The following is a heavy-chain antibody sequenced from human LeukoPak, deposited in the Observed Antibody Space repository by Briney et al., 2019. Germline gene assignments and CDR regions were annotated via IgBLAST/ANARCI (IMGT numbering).Heavy chain of an antibody. CDR1: GGSISSYY. CDR3: ARDYDSSGYDWFDP. J-gene: IGHJ5*02. Sequence: SETLSLTCTVSGGSISSYYWSWLRQPPGKGLEWIGYIYYSGSTNYNPSLKSRVTISVDTSKNQFSLKLSSVTAADTAVYYCARDYDSSGYDWFDPWGQGTLVTVSS. V-gene: IGHV4-59*01. D-gene: IGHD3-22*01. CDR2: IYYSGST.